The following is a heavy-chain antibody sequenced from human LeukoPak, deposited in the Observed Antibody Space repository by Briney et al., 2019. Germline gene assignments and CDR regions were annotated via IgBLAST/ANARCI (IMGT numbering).Heavy chain of an antibody. D-gene: IGHD5-12*01. CDR1: GFTVSSNY. CDR2: IYSGGST. J-gene: IGHJ4*02. Sequence: GGSLRLSCAASGFTVSSNYMSWVREAPGKGLEWGSVIYSGGSTCYADSVKGRFTISRDNSKNTLYLQMNSLRAEDTAVYYCAREAPSGYDYLDYWGQGTLVTVSS. CDR3: AREAPSGYDYLDY. V-gene: IGHV3-53*01.